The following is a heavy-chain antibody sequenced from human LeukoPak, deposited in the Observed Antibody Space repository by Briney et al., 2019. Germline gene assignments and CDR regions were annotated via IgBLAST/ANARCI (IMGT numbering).Heavy chain of an antibody. J-gene: IGHJ4*02. V-gene: IGHV3-48*01. Sequence: GGSLILSCAAPGFTFTTYSMNWVRQAPGKGLEWVSYISSSSSSTYYADSLKGRFTISRDNSKNTLYLQMNSLRAEDTAVYYCAKGLPQWLLLLAFDYWGQGTLVTVSS. D-gene: IGHD3-22*01. CDR2: ISSSSSST. CDR1: GFTFTTYS. CDR3: AKGLPQWLLLLAFDY.